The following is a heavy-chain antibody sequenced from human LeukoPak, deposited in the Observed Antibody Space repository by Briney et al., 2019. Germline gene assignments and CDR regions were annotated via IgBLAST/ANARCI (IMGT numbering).Heavy chain of an antibody. CDR1: GFTFSSYS. V-gene: IGHV3-21*01. CDR3: ASIAVADDFDY. CDR2: ISSRSYI. D-gene: IGHD6-19*01. J-gene: IGHJ4*02. Sequence: GGSLRLSCAASGFTFSSYSMNWVRQAPGKGLEWVSSISSRSYIYYADSVKGRFTISRDNAKNSLYLQMNSLRAEDTAVYYCASIAVADDFDYWGQGTLVTVSS.